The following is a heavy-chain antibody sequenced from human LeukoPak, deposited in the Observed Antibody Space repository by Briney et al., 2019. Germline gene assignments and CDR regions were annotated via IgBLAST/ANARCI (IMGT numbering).Heavy chain of an antibody. D-gene: IGHD3-22*01. J-gene: IGHJ4*02. CDR2: INSDGSTT. Sequence: GGSLRLSCAASGFTFSSYAMSWVRQTPGKGLVWVSRINSDGSTTSYADSVKGRFTISRDNAKNTLYLQMNSLRAEDTAVYYCARDRGYYHSAGDWDYWGQGTLVTVSS. V-gene: IGHV3-74*01. CDR3: ARDRGYYHSAGDWDY. CDR1: GFTFSSYA.